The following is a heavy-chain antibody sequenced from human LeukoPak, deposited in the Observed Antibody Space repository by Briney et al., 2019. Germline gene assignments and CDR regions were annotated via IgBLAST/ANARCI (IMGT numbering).Heavy chain of an antibody. D-gene: IGHD2-2*01. CDR3: ARTYCSSTSCYRHYYYYYGMDV. V-gene: IGHV4-39*01. Sequence: SETLSLTCTVSGGSISSSSYYWGWIRQPPGQGLEWIGSIYYSGSTYYNPSLESRVTISVDTSKNQFCLKLSSVTAADTAVYYCARTYCSSTSCYRHYYYYYGMDVWGQGTTVTVSS. CDR2: IYYSGST. J-gene: IGHJ6*02. CDR1: GGSISSSSYY.